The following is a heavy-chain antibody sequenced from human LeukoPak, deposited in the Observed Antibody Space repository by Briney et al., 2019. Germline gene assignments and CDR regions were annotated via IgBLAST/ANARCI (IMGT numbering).Heavy chain of an antibody. CDR3: ARYCSGGSCYSDAYYYYYGMDV. V-gene: IGHV1-18*01. J-gene: IGHJ6*02. D-gene: IGHD2-15*01. CDR2: ISAYNGNT. CDR1: GGTFSSYA. Sequence: ASVKVSCKASGGTFSSYAISWVRQAPGQGLEWMGWISAYNGNTNYAQKLQGRVTMTTDTSTSTAYMELRSLRSDDTAVYYCARYCSGGSCYSDAYYYYYGMDVWGQGTTVTVSS.